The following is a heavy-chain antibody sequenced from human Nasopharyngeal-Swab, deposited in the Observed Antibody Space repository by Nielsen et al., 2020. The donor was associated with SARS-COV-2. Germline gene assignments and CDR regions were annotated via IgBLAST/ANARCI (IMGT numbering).Heavy chain of an antibody. J-gene: IGHJ4*02. CDR2: INQGGSQT. CDR3: ARDQTVAGYDFDY. V-gene: IGHV3-7*05. CDR1: GLAFSGYW. Sequence: GGSLRLSCTVSGLAFSGYWISCVRQAPGKVLEWVANINQGGSQTYYVDSVKGRFTISRDNAKNSLFLQMNSLRAEDTAVYYCARDQTVAGYDFDYWGQGTLVTVSS. D-gene: IGHD6-19*01.